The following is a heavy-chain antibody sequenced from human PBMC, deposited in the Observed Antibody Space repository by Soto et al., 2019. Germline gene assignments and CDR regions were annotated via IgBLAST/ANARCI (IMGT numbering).Heavy chain of an antibody. Sequence: EVQLVETGGGLIQPGGSLRLSCAASGFTVSSNYMSWVRQAPGKGLEWVSVIYSGGSTYYADSVKGRFTISRDNSKNTLYLQMNSVRAEDTAVYYCARVPSYDSSGYFGWFDPWGQGTLVTVSS. D-gene: IGHD3-22*01. CDR2: IYSGGST. CDR3: ARVPSYDSSGYFGWFDP. V-gene: IGHV3-53*02. J-gene: IGHJ5*02. CDR1: GFTVSSNY.